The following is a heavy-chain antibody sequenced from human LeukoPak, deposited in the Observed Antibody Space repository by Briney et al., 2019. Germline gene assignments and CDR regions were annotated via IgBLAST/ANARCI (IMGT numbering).Heavy chain of an antibody. Sequence: RPGGPVRLFCRASGFAHYELGVLGLPEGRGKTVECVCGINWSGGSTGNADPLWDRLTIPRESAKNSLYLPMDSLTAEETAVCYCASAPITSPFYFGYWGKGTLVTVS. D-gene: IGHD2-2*01. V-gene: IGHV3-20*04. CDR3: ASAPITSPFYFGY. CDR1: GFAHYELG. J-gene: IGHJ4*02. CDR2: INWSGGST.